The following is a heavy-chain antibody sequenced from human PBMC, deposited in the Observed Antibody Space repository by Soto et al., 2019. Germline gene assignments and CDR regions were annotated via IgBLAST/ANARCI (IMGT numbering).Heavy chain of an antibody. CDR1: GFTFSSYG. V-gene: IGHV3-30*18. Sequence: QVQLVESGGGVVQPGRSLRLSCAASGFTFSSYGMHWVRQAPGKGLEWVAVISYDGSNKYYADSVKGRFTISRDNSKNTLYLQMHSLRAEDTAVYYCAKDNRYYGSGSLKEGGDYWGQGTLVTVSS. J-gene: IGHJ4*02. CDR3: AKDNRYYGSGSLKEGGDY. D-gene: IGHD3-10*01. CDR2: ISYDGSNK.